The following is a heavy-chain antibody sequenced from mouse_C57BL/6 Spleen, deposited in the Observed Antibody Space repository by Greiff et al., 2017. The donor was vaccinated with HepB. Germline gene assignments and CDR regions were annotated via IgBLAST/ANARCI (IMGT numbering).Heavy chain of an antibody. CDR2: INPYNGDT. Sequence: EVQLVESGPELVKPGDSVKISCKASGYSFTGYFMNWVMQSHGKSLEWIGRINPYNGDTFYNQKFKGKATLTVDKSSSTAHMELRSLTSEDSAVYYCARRDYDDYFDYWGQGTTLTVSS. CDR1: GYSFTGYF. J-gene: IGHJ2*01. CDR3: ARRDYDDYFDY. D-gene: IGHD2-4*01. V-gene: IGHV1-20*01.